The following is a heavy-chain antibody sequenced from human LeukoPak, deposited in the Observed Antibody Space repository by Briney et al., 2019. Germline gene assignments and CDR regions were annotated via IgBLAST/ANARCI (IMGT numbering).Heavy chain of an antibody. Sequence: PGGSLRLSCAASGFTFYSSAMSWVRQAPGKGLEWVSAVSNSGDNTYYADSVKGRFSISRDNSKNTLYLQMNSPRVEDTAIYYCALRGYWGQGTLVTVSS. CDR1: GFTFYSSA. CDR2: VSNSGDNT. J-gene: IGHJ4*02. CDR3: ALRGY. V-gene: IGHV3-23*01.